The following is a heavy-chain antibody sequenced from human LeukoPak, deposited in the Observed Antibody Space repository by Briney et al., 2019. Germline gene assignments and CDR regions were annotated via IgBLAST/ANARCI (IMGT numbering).Heavy chain of an antibody. J-gene: IGHJ5*02. CDR3: ARAESVVPAAMDWFDP. Sequence: ASVNVSCKASGYTFTGYYMHWVRQAPGQGLEWMGWINPNSGGTNYAQKFQGRVTMTRDTSISTAYMELSRLRSDDTAVYYCARAESVVPAAMDWFDPWGQGTLVTVSS. D-gene: IGHD2-2*01. V-gene: IGHV1-2*02. CDR2: INPNSGGT. CDR1: GYTFTGYY.